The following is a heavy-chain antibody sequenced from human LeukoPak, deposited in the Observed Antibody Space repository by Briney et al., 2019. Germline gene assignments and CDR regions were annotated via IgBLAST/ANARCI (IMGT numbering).Heavy chain of an antibody. CDR1: GGSFSGYY. J-gene: IGHJ4*02. CDR2: INHSGST. D-gene: IGHD6-13*01. V-gene: IGHV4-34*01. Sequence: SETLSLICAVYGGSFSGYYWSWIRQPPGKGLEWIGEINHSGSTNYNPSLKSRVTISVDTSKNQFSLKLSSVTAADTAVYYCARGGIAAAGPGDYWGQRTLVTVSS. CDR3: ARGGIAAAGPGDY.